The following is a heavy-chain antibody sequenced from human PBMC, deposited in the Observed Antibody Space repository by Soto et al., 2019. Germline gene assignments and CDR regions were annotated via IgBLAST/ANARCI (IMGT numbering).Heavy chain of an antibody. CDR1: GFTFSSYW. J-gene: IGHJ5*02. CDR3: ARDPVWFGESLNWFDP. CDR2: INSDGSST. Sequence: GGSLRLSCAASGFTFSSYWMHWVRQAPGKGLVWVSRINSDGSSTSYADSVKGRFTISRDNAKNTLYLQMNSLRAEDTVLYYCARDPVWFGESLNWFDPWGQGTLVTVSS. V-gene: IGHV3-74*01. D-gene: IGHD3-10*01.